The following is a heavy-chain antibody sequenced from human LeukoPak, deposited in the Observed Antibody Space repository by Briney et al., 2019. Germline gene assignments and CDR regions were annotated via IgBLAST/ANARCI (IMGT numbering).Heavy chain of an antibody. J-gene: IGHJ4*02. CDR1: GGSIGSGGYY. Sequence: SETLSLTCTVSGGSIGSGGYYWSWIRQHPGKGLEWTGYIYYSGSTYYNPSLKSRVTISVDTSKNQFSLKLSSVTAADTAVYYCARDSPYLSLDYWGQGTLVTVSS. CDR2: IYYSGST. D-gene: IGHD2/OR15-2a*01. CDR3: ARDSPYLSLDY. V-gene: IGHV4-31*03.